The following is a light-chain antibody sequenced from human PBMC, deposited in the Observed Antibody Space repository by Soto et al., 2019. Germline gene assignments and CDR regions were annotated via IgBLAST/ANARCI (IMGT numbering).Light chain of an antibody. CDR1: SNDVGSYNY. CDR3: QSFDSSRIGLL. Sequence: QSVLTQPASVSGSPGQSITISCTGSSNDVGSYNYVSWYQQHPGKSPKLMIYEVTNRPSGVSNRFSGSKSGNTASLTISGLQAEDEAIYYCQSFDSSRIGLLFGGGTKLTVL. J-gene: IGLJ2*01. V-gene: IGLV2-14*01. CDR2: EVT.